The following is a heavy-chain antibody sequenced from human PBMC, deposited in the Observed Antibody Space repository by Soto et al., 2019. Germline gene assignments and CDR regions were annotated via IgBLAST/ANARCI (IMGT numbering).Heavy chain of an antibody. Sequence: SVKVSCKASGGTFSSYTISWVRQAPGQGLEWMGRTIPIIGIANYAQKFQGRVTITGDKSTSTAYMELSSLRSEDTAVYYCARGPYGDSFVDYWGQGTLVTVSS. CDR1: GGTFSSYT. D-gene: IGHD4-17*01. V-gene: IGHV1-69*02. CDR2: TIPIIGIA. CDR3: ARGPYGDSFVDY. J-gene: IGHJ4*02.